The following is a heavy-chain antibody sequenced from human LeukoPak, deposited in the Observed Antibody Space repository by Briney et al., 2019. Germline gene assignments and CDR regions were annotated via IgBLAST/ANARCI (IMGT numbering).Heavy chain of an antibody. J-gene: IGHJ4*02. V-gene: IGHV1-58*02. CDR2: IVVGSGNT. CDR1: GFTFTSSA. Sequence: SVKVSCKASGFTFTSSAMQWVRQARGQRLEWIGWIVVGSGNTNYAQKFQERVTITRDMSTGTAYMELSSLRSEDTAVYYCAAIGLIAAAGYFDYWGQGTLVTVSS. D-gene: IGHD6-13*01. CDR3: AAIGLIAAAGYFDY.